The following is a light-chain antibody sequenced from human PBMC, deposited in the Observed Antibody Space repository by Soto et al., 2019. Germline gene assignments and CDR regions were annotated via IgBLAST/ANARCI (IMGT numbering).Light chain of an antibody. CDR1: QGISVW. V-gene: IGKV1-5*03. CDR3: QQYNSYSPT. J-gene: IGKJ1*01. Sequence: DIQITQSPSTLSASVGDRVTITCRASQGISVWLAWYQQKAGKAPNLLIYKASRLESGVPSRFSGSGSETEFTLTISGLQPGDSATYYCQQYNSYSPTFGQGTKVDIK. CDR2: KAS.